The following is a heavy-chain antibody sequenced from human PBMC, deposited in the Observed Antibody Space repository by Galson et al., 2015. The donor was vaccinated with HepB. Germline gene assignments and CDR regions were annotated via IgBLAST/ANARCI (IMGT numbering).Heavy chain of an antibody. D-gene: IGHD2-15*01. CDR1: GYTFTNYA. Sequence: SVKVSCKASGYTFTNYAIHWVRQAPGQRLEWMGWINTGNDNTKYSQKFQGRVTITRDTFARTAYMELSSLRFGDTAVYYCARELCTGGSCYSNYGLDVWGQGTTVTVSS. V-gene: IGHV1-3*04. CDR3: ARELCTGGSCYSNYGLDV. J-gene: IGHJ6*02. CDR2: INTGNDNT.